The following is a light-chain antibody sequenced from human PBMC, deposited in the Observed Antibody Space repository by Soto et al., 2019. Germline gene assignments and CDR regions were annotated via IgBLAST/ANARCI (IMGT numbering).Light chain of an antibody. Sequence: DIQITQSPSTLSASLGYRVTITCRASRSISSYLNWYQQKPGKAPKLLIYAASSLQSGVPSRFSGSGSGTDFTLTISSLQPEDFATYYCQQSYSTPWTFGQGTKVDIK. CDR3: QQSYSTPWT. CDR1: RSISSY. J-gene: IGKJ1*01. V-gene: IGKV1-39*01. CDR2: AAS.